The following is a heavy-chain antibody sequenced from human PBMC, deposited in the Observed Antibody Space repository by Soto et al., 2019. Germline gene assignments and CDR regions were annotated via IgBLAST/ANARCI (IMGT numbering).Heavy chain of an antibody. D-gene: IGHD3-10*01. CDR3: AREGSGENDAFDV. CDR1: GFTFSTFS. J-gene: IGHJ3*01. V-gene: IGHV3-30-3*01. Sequence: QVQLVESGGGVVQPGTSLRLSCAASGFTFSTFSMQWVRQAPGKGLEWVAAILDDGGDKYYADSVKSRFTISRDNSKNTLSLQMDSLRPDDTAFYYCAREGSGENDAFDVWGQGTLVTVSS. CDR2: ILDDGGDK.